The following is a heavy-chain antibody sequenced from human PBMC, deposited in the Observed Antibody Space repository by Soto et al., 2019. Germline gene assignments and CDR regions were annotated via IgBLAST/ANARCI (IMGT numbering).Heavy chain of an antibody. CDR2: IYSGGST. J-gene: IGHJ5*02. D-gene: IGHD5-18*01. CDR1: GFTVSSNY. CDR3: AREEGRYSYGHVRWFDP. Sequence: HPGGSLRLSCAASGFTVSSNYMSWVRQAPGKGLEWVSAIYSGGSTYYADSVKGRFTISRDNSKNTLYLQMNSLRAEDTAVYYCAREEGRYSYGHVRWFDPWGQGTLVTVSS. V-gene: IGHV3-53*01.